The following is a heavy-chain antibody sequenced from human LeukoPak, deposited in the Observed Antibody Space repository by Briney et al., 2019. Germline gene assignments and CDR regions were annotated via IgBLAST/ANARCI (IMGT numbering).Heavy chain of an antibody. CDR2: ISYDGSNK. CDR3: ARETGSAIGSTDFDY. CDR1: GFTFSSYA. D-gene: IGHD4-17*01. Sequence: GGSLRLSCAASGFTFSSYAMHWVRQAPGKGLEWVAVISYDGSNKYYADSVKGRFTISRDCSKNTLYLQMNSLRAEDTAVYYCARETGSAIGSTDFDYWGQGTLVTVSS. J-gene: IGHJ4*02. V-gene: IGHV3-30-3*01.